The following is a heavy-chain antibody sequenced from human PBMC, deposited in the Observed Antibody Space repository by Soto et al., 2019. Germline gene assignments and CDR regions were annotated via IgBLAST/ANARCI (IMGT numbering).Heavy chain of an antibody. V-gene: IGHV1-69*02. CDR2: IIPILGIA. CDR3: ARGVVAATHLDY. Sequence: QVQLVQSGAEVKKPGSSVKVSCKASGGTFSSYTISWVRQAPGQGLEWMGRIIPILGIANYAQKFQGRVTITSDKSTSTAYMELSSLRSEDTAVYYCARGVVAATHLDYWGQGTLVTVSS. CDR1: GGTFSSYT. J-gene: IGHJ4*02. D-gene: IGHD2-15*01.